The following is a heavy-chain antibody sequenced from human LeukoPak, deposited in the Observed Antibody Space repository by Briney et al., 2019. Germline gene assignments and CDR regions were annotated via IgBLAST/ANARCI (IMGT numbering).Heavy chain of an antibody. CDR3: AGFLEWSPGRDLFDY. D-gene: IGHD3-3*01. V-gene: IGHV4-59*01. J-gene: IGHJ4*02. CDR1: GGSISSYY. CDR2: IYYSGST. Sequence: SETLSLTCTVSGGSISSYYWSWIRQPPGKGLEWIGYIYYSGSTNYNPSLKSRVTISVDTSKNQFSLKLSSVTAADTAVYYCAGFLEWSPGRDLFDYWGQGTLVTVSS.